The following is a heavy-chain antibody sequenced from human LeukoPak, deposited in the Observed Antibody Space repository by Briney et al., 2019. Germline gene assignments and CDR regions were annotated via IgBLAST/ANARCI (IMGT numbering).Heavy chain of an antibody. J-gene: IGHJ4*02. D-gene: IGHD3-10*01. CDR3: AREHYYGSGSYSYFDY. Sequence: GGSLRLSCAASGFTFSNYGMHWVRQSPGKGLEWVTVIWSDGSNQYNADSVKGRFTSSRDNSKNTLFLQMNSLRAEDTAVYFCAREHYYGSGSYSYFDYWGQGTLVTVSS. V-gene: IGHV3-33*01. CDR2: IWSDGSNQ. CDR1: GFTFSNYG.